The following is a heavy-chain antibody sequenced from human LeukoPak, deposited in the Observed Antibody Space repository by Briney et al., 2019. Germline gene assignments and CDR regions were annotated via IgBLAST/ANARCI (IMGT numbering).Heavy chain of an antibody. CDR3: ARGQSRIASSGCDY. J-gene: IGHJ4*02. CDR1: GFTFSSYA. Sequence: GGSLRLSCAASGFTFSSYAMHWVRQAPGKGLEWVAVISYDGSNKYYADSVKGRFTISRDNSKNTLYLQMNSLRAEDTAVYYCARGQSRIASSGCDYWGQGTLVTVSS. CDR2: ISYDGSNK. V-gene: IGHV3-30-3*01. D-gene: IGHD6-19*01.